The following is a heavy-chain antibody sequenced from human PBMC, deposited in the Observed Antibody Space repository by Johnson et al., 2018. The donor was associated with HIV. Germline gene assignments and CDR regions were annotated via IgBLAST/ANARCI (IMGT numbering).Heavy chain of an antibody. V-gene: IGHV3-20*04. Sequence: VQLVESGGGLVQPGGSLRLSCAASGFTFSSYWMSWVRQAPGKGLEWVSLISWDGGSTYYADAVKGRFTISRDNAKNSLFLQMNSLRGEDTAVYYCSRATSGWSLGGAFDIWGQGTVVTVSS. CDR1: GFTFSSYW. D-gene: IGHD6-19*01. CDR3: SRATSGWSLGGAFDI. CDR2: ISWDGGST. J-gene: IGHJ3*02.